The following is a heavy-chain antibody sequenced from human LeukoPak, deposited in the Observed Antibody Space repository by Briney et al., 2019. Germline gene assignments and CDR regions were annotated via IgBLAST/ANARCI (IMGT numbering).Heavy chain of an antibody. CDR1: GGTFSSYA. Sequence: ASVKVSCKASGGTFSSYAISWVRQAPGQGLEWMGGIIPIFGTANYAQKFQGRVTITADESTSTAYMELSSLRSEDTAVYYCASSTVTLYYYGMDVWGQGTTVTVSS. V-gene: IGHV1-69*13. D-gene: IGHD4-11*01. CDR2: IIPIFGTA. CDR3: ASSTVTLYYYGMDV. J-gene: IGHJ6*02.